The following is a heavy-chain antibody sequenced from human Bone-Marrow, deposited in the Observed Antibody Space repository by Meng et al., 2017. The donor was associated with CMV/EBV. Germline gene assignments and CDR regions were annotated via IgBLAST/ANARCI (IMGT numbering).Heavy chain of an antibody. D-gene: IGHD6-6*01. V-gene: IGHV3-53*01. CDR1: GFTVSSNY. Sequence: GESLKISCAASGFTVSSNYMSWVRQAPGKGLEWVSVIYSGGSTYYADSVKGRFTISRDNSKNTLYLQMNSLRAEDTAVYYCACRTSSGDYADYWGQGTLVTVYS. CDR3: ACRTSSGDYADY. J-gene: IGHJ4*02. CDR2: IYSGGST.